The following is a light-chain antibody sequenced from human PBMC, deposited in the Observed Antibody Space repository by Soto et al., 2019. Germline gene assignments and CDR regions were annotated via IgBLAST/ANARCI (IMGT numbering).Light chain of an antibody. CDR2: DAS. V-gene: IGKV1-33*01. CDR1: QDISKF. CDR3: QQYDNRPFT. J-gene: IGKJ3*01. Sequence: DIQMTQSPSSLSASVGDRVSFTCQASQDISKFLNWYQHKPGQAPSLLIYDASKSQFGVPSRFSGSGSGTDFTFTISSLKPEDNATYYCQQYDNRPFTFGPRTKVDVK.